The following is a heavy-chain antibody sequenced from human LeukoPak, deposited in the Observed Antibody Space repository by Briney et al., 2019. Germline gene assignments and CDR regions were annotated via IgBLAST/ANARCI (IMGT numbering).Heavy chain of an antibody. D-gene: IGHD1-1*01. V-gene: IGHV3-30*18. CDR3: AKDKTGMDY. J-gene: IGHJ4*02. CDR1: GFTFSSYG. CDR2: ISYDGSNK. Sequence: TGGSPRLSCAASGFTFSSYGMHWVRQAPGKGLEWVAVISYDGSNKYYADSVKGRFTISRDNSKNTLYLQMNSLRAEDTAVYYCAKDKTGMDYWGQGTLVTVSS.